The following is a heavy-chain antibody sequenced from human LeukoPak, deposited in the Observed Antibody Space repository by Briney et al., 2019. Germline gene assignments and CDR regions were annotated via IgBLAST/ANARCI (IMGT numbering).Heavy chain of an antibody. CDR2: ISQSGST. D-gene: IGHD3-16*01. CDR1: GGSFSGYY. Sequence: SETLSLTCAVYGGSFSGYYWSWIRQPPGRGLEWIGEISQSGSTNYNPSLKSRITMTVDTSKNQFSLQLRSMTAADTAVYFCARATDDEFYLYYGMDVWGQGTTVTVSS. V-gene: IGHV4-34*01. J-gene: IGHJ6*02. CDR3: ARATDDEFYLYYGMDV.